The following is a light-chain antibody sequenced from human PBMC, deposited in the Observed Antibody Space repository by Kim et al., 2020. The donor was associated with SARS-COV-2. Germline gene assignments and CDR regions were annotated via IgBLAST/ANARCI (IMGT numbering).Light chain of an antibody. CDR3: QVWNSSTWV. CDR1: NIVTKN. Sequence: SYELTQPLSVSVALGQTARITCGGNNIVTKNVHWYQQKPSQAPVLVMYRVTNRPSGIPERFSGSNTGNTDTLTISRAQAGDEAGHHCQVWNSSTWVFCG. J-gene: IGLJ3*02. V-gene: IGLV3-9*01. CDR2: RVT.